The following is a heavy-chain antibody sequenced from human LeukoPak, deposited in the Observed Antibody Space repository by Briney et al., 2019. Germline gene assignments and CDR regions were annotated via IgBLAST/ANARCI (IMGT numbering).Heavy chain of an antibody. CDR1: GSSISSYY. V-gene: IGHV4-59*08. CDR2: IYYSGST. Sequence: SETLSLTCTVSGSSISSYYWSWIRQPPGKGLEWIGYIYYSGSTNYNPSLKSRVTISVDTSKNQFSLKLSSVTAADTAVYYCARVDTAMVRAFDIWGQGTMVTVSS. J-gene: IGHJ3*02. D-gene: IGHD5-18*01. CDR3: ARVDTAMVRAFDI.